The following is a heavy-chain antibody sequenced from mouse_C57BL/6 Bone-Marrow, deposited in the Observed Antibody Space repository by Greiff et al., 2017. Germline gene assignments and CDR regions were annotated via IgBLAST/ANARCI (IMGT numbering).Heavy chain of an antibody. CDR3: ARRSPYYSNYDAMDY. CDR1: GFTFSDYG. CDR2: ISNFAYSI. D-gene: IGHD2-5*01. V-gene: IGHV5-15*01. Sequence: EVKLLESGGGLVQPGGSLKLSCAASGFTFSDYGMAWVRQAPRKGPEWVAFISNFAYSIYYADTVKGRFTISRENAKNTLYLEMSSLRSEDTAMYYCARRSPYYSNYDAMDYWGQGTSVTVSS. J-gene: IGHJ4*01.